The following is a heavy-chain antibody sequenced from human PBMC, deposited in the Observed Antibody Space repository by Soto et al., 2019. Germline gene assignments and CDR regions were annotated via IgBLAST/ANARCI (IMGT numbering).Heavy chain of an antibody. CDR3: VMVDNYVTPTPQDV. V-gene: IGHV1-2*04. D-gene: IGHD3-16*01. CDR2: INPNSGGT. Sequence: GASVKVSCKASGYTFTGYYMHWVRQAPGQGLEWMGWINPNSGGTNYAQKFQGWVTMTRDTSISTAYMELSSLRSDDTAVYYCVMVDNYVTPTPQDVWGQGTTVTVSS. CDR1: GYTFTGYY. J-gene: IGHJ6*02.